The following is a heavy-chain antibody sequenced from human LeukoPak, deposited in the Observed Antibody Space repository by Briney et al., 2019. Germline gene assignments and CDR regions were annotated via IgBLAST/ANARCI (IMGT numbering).Heavy chain of an antibody. CDR3: ARVGPGRFLEWLLFDY. J-gene: IGHJ4*02. CDR1: GGTFSSYA. CDR2: IIPIFGTA. D-gene: IGHD3-3*01. Sequence: SVNVSCKASGGTFSSYAISWVRQAPGQGLEWMGGIIPIFGTANYAQKLQGRVTMTTDTSTSTAYMDLRSLRSDDTAVYYCARVGPGRFLEWLLFDYWGQGTLVTVSS. V-gene: IGHV1-69*05.